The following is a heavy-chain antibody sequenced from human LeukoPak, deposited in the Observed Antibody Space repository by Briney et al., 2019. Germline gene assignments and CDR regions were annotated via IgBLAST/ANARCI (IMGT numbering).Heavy chain of an antibody. CDR2: IWYDGSNK. Sequence: GESLKISCAASGFTFSSYGMHWVRQAPGKGLEWVSVIWYDGSNKYFADSVKGRFTISRDNSKNTLYLQMNSLRAEDTAVYYCARDGVRSGYHEGPDYWGQGTLVTVAS. CDR1: GFTFSSYG. CDR3: ARDGVRSGYHEGPDY. J-gene: IGHJ4*02. V-gene: IGHV3-33*01. D-gene: IGHD3-22*01.